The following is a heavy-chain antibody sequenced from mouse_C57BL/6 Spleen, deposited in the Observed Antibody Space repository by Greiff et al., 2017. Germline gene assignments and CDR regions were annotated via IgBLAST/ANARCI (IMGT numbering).Heavy chain of an antibody. CDR2: IYPGSGNT. CDR1: GYTFTDYY. J-gene: IGHJ2*01. Sequence: VQLQQSGAELVRPGASVKLSCKASGYTFTDYYINWVKQRPGQGLEWIARIYPGSGNTYYNEKFKGKATLTAEKSSSTAYMQLSSLTSEDSAVYFCARGDYGSRFDYWGQGTTRTVSS. D-gene: IGHD1-1*01. CDR3: ARGDYGSRFDY. V-gene: IGHV1-76*01.